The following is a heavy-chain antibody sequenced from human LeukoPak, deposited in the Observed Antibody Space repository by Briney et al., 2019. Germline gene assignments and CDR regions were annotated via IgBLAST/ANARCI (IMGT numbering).Heavy chain of an antibody. CDR2: IRHTGST. CDR3: ARHYQWLHNDY. J-gene: IGHJ4*02. Sequence: SETLSLTCTVSGVSIDSNDYYWGWIRQPPGKGLEWIGSIRHTGSTEYNPSLKSRVTISVDTPQNQFSLKVNYMTAADTAVYYCARHYQWLHNDYWAQGILVTVSS. V-gene: IGHV4-39*01. CDR1: GVSIDSNDYY. D-gene: IGHD5-18*01.